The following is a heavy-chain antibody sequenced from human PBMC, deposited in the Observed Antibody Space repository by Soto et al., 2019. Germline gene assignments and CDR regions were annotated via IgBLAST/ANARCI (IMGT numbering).Heavy chain of an antibody. J-gene: IGHJ6*02. V-gene: IGHV4-59*01. CDR1: GVSIVGYG. D-gene: IGHD2-2*01. Sequence: SDMLSLRYTVVGVSIVGYGWSWIRKTPGKGLEWIGYIYYSGSTNYNPSLQSRVTISVDTSKNQFSLKLSSVTAADTAVYYCASEGCSSTSCYPPYYYYGMDVWGQGTTVTVSS. CDR3: ASEGCSSTSCYPPYYYYGMDV. CDR2: IYYSGST.